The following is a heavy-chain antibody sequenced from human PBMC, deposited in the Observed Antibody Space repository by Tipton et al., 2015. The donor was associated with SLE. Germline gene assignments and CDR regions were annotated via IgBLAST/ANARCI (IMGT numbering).Heavy chain of an antibody. CDR2: IYYSGST. D-gene: IGHD1-1*01. V-gene: IGHV4-59*12. CDR3: ATNFPPDY. J-gene: IGHJ4*02. Sequence: TLSLTCTVSGGSISSYYWSWIRQPPWKGLEWIGYIYYSGSTNYNPSLKSRVTISVDMSRSQFSLKLSSVTAADTAIYYCATNFPPDYWGQGTLVTISS. CDR1: GGSISSYY.